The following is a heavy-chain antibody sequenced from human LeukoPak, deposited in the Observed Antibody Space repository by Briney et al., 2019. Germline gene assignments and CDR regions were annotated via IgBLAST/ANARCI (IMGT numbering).Heavy chain of an antibody. CDR1: GFTFSSYA. Sequence: GGSLRLSCAASGFTFSSYAMSWVCQAPVKGLEWVSAISGSGGSTYYADSVKGRFTISRDNSKNTLYLQMNSLRAEDTAVYYCAKEGFSSSWYYFDYWGQGTLVAVSS. D-gene: IGHD6-13*01. CDR3: AKEGFSSSWYYFDY. V-gene: IGHV3-23*01. CDR2: ISGSGGST. J-gene: IGHJ4*02.